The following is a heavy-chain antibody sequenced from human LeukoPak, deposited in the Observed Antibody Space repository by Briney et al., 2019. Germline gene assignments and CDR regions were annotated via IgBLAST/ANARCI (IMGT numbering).Heavy chain of an antibody. Sequence: GRSLRPSCAASGFTFSSYGMHWVRQAPGKGLEWVAVIWYDGSNKYYADSVKGRFTISRDNSKNTLYLQMNNLRAEDTAVYYCARADITIFGVVGLWFDPWGQGTLVTVSS. J-gene: IGHJ5*02. CDR2: IWYDGSNK. V-gene: IGHV3-33*01. D-gene: IGHD3-3*01. CDR3: ARADITIFGVVGLWFDP. CDR1: GFTFSSYG.